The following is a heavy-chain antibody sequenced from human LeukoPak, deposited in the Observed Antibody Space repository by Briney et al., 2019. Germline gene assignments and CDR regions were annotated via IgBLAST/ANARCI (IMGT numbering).Heavy chain of an antibody. D-gene: IGHD4-11*01. CDR2: ISGTGGST. CDR1: RFTFSSYA. J-gene: IGHJ5*02. Sequence: GGSLRLSCAASRFTFSSYAMSWVRQAPGKGLEWVSAISGTGGSTYYADSVKGRFTISRDNSKNTLYLQMNSLRAEDTAIYYCANRDSQYNWFDPWGQGTLVTVSS. CDR3: ANRDSQYNWFDP. V-gene: IGHV3-23*01.